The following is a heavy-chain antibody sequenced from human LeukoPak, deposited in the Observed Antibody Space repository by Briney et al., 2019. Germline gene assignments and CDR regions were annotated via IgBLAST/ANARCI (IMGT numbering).Heavy chain of an antibody. CDR1: GVSFSSYG. V-gene: IGHV3-33*01. Sequence: PGGSLRLSCAASGVSFSSYGMGWVRQAPGKGLEWVGNLCYDGIHNYNADSVKGGSTISRDNSKNTLYLQMNSLRAEDTAVYYCARARHGNCYWYYWGQGALVTVSS. CDR2: LCYDGIHN. D-gene: IGHD2-15*01. J-gene: IGHJ4*02. CDR3: ARARHGNCYWYY.